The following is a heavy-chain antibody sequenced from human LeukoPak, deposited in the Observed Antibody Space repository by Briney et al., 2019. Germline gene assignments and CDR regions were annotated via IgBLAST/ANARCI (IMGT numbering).Heavy chain of an antibody. J-gene: IGHJ4*02. Sequence: GGSRRLSCTASGFTFSDAAIHWVRQAPGKGLEWVAVISYDGSNKYYADSVKGRFTISRDNSKNTLYLQMNSLRAEDTAVYYCATMFDYSNYYFDYWGQGTLVTVSS. CDR1: GFTFSDAA. V-gene: IGHV3-30*03. CDR2: ISYDGSNK. D-gene: IGHD4-4*01. CDR3: ATMFDYSNYYFDY.